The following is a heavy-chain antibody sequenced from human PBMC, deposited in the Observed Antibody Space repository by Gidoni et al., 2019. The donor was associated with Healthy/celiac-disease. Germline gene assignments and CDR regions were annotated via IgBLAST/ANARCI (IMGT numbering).Heavy chain of an antibody. CDR1: RYTFTSHA. Sequence: QVQLVQSGAEVKKTEASVKVSWTDSRYTFTSHATHWVRQATGQGLAWMGWMNPNSGNTGYAQKFQGRVTMTRNTSISTAYMELSSLRSEDTAVYYCASTSKYYDFWSGYYNDAFDIWGQGTMVTVSS. V-gene: IGHV1-8*01. J-gene: IGHJ3*02. CDR2: MNPNSGNT. CDR3: ASTSKYYDFWSGYYNDAFDI. D-gene: IGHD3-3*01.